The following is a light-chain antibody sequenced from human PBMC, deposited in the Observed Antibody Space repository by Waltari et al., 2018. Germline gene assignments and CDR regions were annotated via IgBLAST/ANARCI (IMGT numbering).Light chain of an antibody. V-gene: IGLV2-14*01. Sequence: QSALTQPASVSGSPGQSIPISCTGTSSDVAGYKYVSWYQQHPGKVPKVIIYEVSNRPAGVSNRFSGSKSGNTASLTISGLQAEDEADYYCSSFTTSYTRLFGGGTKLTVL. J-gene: IGLJ3*02. CDR1: SSDVAGYKY. CDR2: EVS. CDR3: SSFTTSYTRL.